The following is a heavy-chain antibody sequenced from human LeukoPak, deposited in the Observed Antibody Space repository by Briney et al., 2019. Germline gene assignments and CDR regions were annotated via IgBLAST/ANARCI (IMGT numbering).Heavy chain of an antibody. CDR2: IYTSRST. D-gene: IGHD3-22*01. CDR3: ARETYYYDIDAFDI. V-gene: IGHV4-61*02. CDR1: GYSISSGYY. Sequence: PSETLSLTCTVSGYSISSGYYWSWIRQPAGQGLEWIGLIYTSRSTNYNPSLKSRVTISLDTSKDQFSLKLSSVTAADTAVYYCARETYYYDIDAFDIWGQGTMVTVSS. J-gene: IGHJ3*02.